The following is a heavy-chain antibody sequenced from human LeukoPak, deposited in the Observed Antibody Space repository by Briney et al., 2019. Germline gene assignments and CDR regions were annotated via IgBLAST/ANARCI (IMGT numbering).Heavy chain of an antibody. V-gene: IGHV3-30*19. Sequence: GGSLRLSCAASGFTFSTYGMHWVRQAPGKGLEWVAVISYDGSNKYYADSVKGRFTISRDNSKNTLYLQMNSLRAEDTAVYYCARVEMATIKAFDIWGQGTMVTVSS. CDR3: ARVEMATIKAFDI. D-gene: IGHD5-24*01. CDR1: GFTFSTYG. J-gene: IGHJ3*02. CDR2: ISYDGSNK.